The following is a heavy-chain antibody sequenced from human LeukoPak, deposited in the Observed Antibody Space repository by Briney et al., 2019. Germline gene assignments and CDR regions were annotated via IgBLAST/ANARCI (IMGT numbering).Heavy chain of an antibody. CDR3: SKDWGEYYYGSGSYYNSDGY. V-gene: IGHV3-30*18. CDR2: ISNDGYTQ. Sequence: GGSLRLSCAASGFTFSSYAMTWVRQAPGRGLEWVAVISNDGYTQYYADSVKGRFTISRDNSKNALFLQMNSLRAEDTAVYYCSKDWGEYYYGSGSYYNSDGYWGQGTLVTVSS. J-gene: IGHJ4*02. CDR1: GFTFSSYA. D-gene: IGHD3-10*01.